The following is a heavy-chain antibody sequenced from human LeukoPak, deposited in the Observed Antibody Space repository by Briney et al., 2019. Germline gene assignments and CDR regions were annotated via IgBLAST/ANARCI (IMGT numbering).Heavy chain of an antibody. V-gene: IGHV3-7*03. J-gene: IGHJ4*02. CDR1: GFTFSSYW. D-gene: IGHD3-10*01. CDR2: IKQDGSEK. CDR3: ARADRMYYYGSGKSY. Sequence: GGSLRLSCAPSGFTFSSYWMSWVRHAPGKGLEWVANIKQDGSEKYYVDSVKGRFTISRDNAKNSLYLQMNSLRAEDTAVYYCARADRMYYYGSGKSYWGQGTLVTVSS.